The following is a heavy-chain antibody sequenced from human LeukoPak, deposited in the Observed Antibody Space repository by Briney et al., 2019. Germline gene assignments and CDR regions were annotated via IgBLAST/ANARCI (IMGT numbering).Heavy chain of an antibody. CDR2: INHSGST. V-gene: IGHV4-34*01. D-gene: IGHD6-19*01. CDR1: GGSFSDYY. J-gene: IGHJ5*02. Sequence: SETLSLTCAVYGGSFSDYYWSWIRQPPGKGLEWIAEINHSGSTKYNPSLKSRVTISVDTSKNQFSLKLSSVTAADTAVYYCARRVQVYSSGWFPNWFDPWGQGTLVTVSS. CDR3: ARRVQVYSSGWFPNWFDP.